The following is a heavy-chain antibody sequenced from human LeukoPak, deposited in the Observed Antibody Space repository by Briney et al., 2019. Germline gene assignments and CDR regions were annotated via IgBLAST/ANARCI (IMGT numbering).Heavy chain of an antibody. J-gene: IGHJ3*02. CDR3: ARESIVVVPTTMDDASDI. V-gene: IGHV3-7*01. CDR2: IKQDGSEK. D-gene: IGHD2-2*01. CDR1: GFIFSRYW. Sequence: GGSLRLSCAASGFIFSRYWMSWVRQAPGKGLEWVGNIKQDGSEKYFVDSVKGRFTISRDNAKNSLYLQMHSLRVEDTAVYYCARESIVVVPTTMDDASDIWGQGTMVTVSS.